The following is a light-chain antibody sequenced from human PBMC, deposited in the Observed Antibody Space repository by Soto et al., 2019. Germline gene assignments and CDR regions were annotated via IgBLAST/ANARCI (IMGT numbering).Light chain of an antibody. CDR1: QSVSSSY. Sequence: DIVLTQSPGTLSLSPGERATLSCRASQSVSSSYLAWYQQKPGQAPRLLIYGASSRATGIPDRFSGSGSGTDFTLTISRLEPEDFAVYYCQQFGGSLRTFGQGTKVDIK. V-gene: IGKV3-20*01. J-gene: IGKJ1*01. CDR2: GAS. CDR3: QQFGGSLRT.